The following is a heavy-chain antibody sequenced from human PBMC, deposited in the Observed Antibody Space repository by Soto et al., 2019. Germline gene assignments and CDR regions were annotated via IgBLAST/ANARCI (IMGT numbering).Heavy chain of an antibody. CDR3: AKRVVVAALDYFDY. Sequence: GGSLRLSCAASGFTFSSYWMSWVRQAPGKGLEWVANIKQDGSEKYYVDSVKGRFTISRDNAKNSLYLQMNSLRAEDTAVYYCAKRVVVAALDYFDYWGQGTLVTVSS. J-gene: IGHJ4*02. CDR2: IKQDGSEK. D-gene: IGHD2-15*01. CDR1: GFTFSSYW. V-gene: IGHV3-7*01.